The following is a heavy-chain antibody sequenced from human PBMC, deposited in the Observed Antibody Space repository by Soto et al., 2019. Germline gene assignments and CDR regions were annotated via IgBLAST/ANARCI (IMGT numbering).Heavy chain of an antibody. CDR2: IIPIFGTA. D-gene: IGHD6-19*01. CDR1: GGTFSSYA. CDR3: ARDGYSSGWYERYNWFDP. J-gene: IGHJ5*02. V-gene: IGHV1-69*01. Sequence: QVQLVQSGAEVKKPGSSVKVSCKASGGTFSSYAISWVRQAPGQGLEWMGGIIPIFGTANYAQKFQGRVTITADESTSTAYMELSSLRSEDTAVYYCARDGYSSGWYERYNWFDPWGQGNLVTVSS.